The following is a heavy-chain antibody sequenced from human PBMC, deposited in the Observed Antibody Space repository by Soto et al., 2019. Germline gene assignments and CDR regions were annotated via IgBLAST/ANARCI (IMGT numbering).Heavy chain of an antibody. D-gene: IGHD2-15*01. Sequence: QVQLVQSGAEVKKPGASVKVSCKASGYTFTSYYMHWVRQAPGQGLEWMGIINPSGGSTSYAQKSQGRVTMTRDTSTSTVYMELSSLRSEDTAVYYCARGGYCSGGSCPTRGAFDIWGQGTMVTVSS. CDR2: INPSGGST. V-gene: IGHV1-46*01. J-gene: IGHJ3*02. CDR3: ARGGYCSGGSCPTRGAFDI. CDR1: GYTFTSYY.